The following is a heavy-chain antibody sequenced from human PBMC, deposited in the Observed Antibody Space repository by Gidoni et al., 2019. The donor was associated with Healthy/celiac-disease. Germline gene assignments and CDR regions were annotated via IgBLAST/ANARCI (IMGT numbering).Heavy chain of an antibody. CDR3: AKEGDWELLLTSFDY. J-gene: IGHJ4*02. Sequence: EVQLLESGGGLVQPGGSLRLYCAASGFNFSSYAMSWVRPAPGKGLEWVSAISGSGGSTYYADSVKGRFTISRDNSKNTLYLQMNSLRAEDTAVYYCAKEGDWELLLTSFDYWGQGTLVTVSS. CDR2: ISGSGGST. V-gene: IGHV3-23*01. CDR1: GFNFSSYA. D-gene: IGHD1-26*01.